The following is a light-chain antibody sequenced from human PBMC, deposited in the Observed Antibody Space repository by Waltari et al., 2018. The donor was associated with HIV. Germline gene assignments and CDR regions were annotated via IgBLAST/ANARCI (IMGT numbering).Light chain of an antibody. Sequence: QSVLTQPPSASGTPGQRVTISCSGSSANIGNTVYWYQQLPGTAPKVLIYRDNQRPSWVPDRFSGSRSGTSASLDVSGLRSEDEATYFCAAWDDILSGWVFGGGTKLTVL. CDR3: AAWDDILSGWV. V-gene: IGLV1-47*01. CDR2: RDN. J-gene: IGLJ3*02. CDR1: SANIGNT.